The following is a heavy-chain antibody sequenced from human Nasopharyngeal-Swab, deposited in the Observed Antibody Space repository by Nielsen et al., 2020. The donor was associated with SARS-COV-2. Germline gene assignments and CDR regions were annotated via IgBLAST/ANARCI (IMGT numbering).Heavy chain of an antibody. Sequence: ASVKVFCKASGYTFNSHYMHWVRQAPGQGPEWMGIINPSGGGTSYAQKFQGRVTMTSDMSTTTVYMELSSLRSEDTAVYYCARDCFFDGSDSSVIDHWGQGTSVTVSS. CDR3: ARDCFFDGSDSSVIDH. D-gene: IGHD1-26*01. CDR1: GYTFNSHY. J-gene: IGHJ4*02. V-gene: IGHV1-46*02. CDR2: INPSGGGT.